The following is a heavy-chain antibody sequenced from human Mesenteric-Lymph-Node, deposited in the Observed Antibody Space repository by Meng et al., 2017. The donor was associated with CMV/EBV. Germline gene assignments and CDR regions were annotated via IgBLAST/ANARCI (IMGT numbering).Heavy chain of an antibody. CDR2: INPNGGVT. CDR1: GYTFTAFR. CDR3: ARVGVTTVTYFDY. J-gene: IGHJ4*02. V-gene: IGHV1-2*02. D-gene: IGHD4-17*01. Sequence: ASGYTFTAFRIYWVRQAPGQGLELMGWINPNGGVTNYAQKFQGRVTMTRDTSINTAYMELNGLTSDDTAMYFCARVGVTTVTYFDYWGQGALVTVSS.